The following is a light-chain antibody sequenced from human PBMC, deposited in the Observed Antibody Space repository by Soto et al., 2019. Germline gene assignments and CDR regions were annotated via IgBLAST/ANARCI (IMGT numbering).Light chain of an antibody. J-gene: IGKJ2*01. V-gene: IGKV3D-20*02. CDR2: DAS. Sequence: EIVLTQSPATLSLSPGERATLSCRASQSVSSNYLAWYQQKPGQAPRLLIYDASTRATGIPDRFSGSGSGTDFTLTISRLEPEDFAVYYCQQYSDWPLNTFGQGTKLEIK. CDR3: QQYSDWPLNT. CDR1: QSVSSNY.